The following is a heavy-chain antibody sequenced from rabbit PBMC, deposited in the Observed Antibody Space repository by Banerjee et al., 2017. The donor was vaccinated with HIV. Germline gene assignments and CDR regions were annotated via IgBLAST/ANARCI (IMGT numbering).Heavy chain of an antibody. Sequence: QEQLEESGGDLVKPEGSLTLTCTASGFSFSSSYYMCWVRQAPGKGLEWIGCIDSSSITWYASLVNGRVTISKTSSTTVTLQMTSLTAAVTSSYFCARDLACVIGWNFNLWGPGTLVSVS. J-gene: IGHJ4*01. CDR3: ARDLACVIGWNFNL. CDR1: GFSFSSSYY. V-gene: IGHV1S45*01. D-gene: IGHD1-1*01. CDR2: IDSSSIT.